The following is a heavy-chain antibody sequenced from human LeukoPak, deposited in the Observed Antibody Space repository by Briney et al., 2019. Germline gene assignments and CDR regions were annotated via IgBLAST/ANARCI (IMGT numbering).Heavy chain of an antibody. CDR1: GGSISSYY. CDR3: AKLRGGPDYYYYYYMDV. Sequence: PSETLSLTCIVSGGSISSYYWSWIRQPPGEGLEWIGYIYYSGSTNYNPSLKSRVTISVDTSKNQFSLKLSSVTAADTAVYYCAKLRGGPDYYYYYYMDVWGKRTTVTVSS. D-gene: IGHD4-23*01. V-gene: IGHV4-59*01. J-gene: IGHJ6*03. CDR2: IYYSGST.